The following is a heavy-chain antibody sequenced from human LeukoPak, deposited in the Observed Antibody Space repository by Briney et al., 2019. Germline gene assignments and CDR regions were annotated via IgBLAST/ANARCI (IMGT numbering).Heavy chain of an antibody. CDR2: ITSDGSGT. D-gene: IGHD2-8*01. CDR1: GFTFSTYW. V-gene: IGHV3-74*01. CDR3: ARGGVNHGLDI. J-gene: IGHJ3*02. Sequence: GGSLRLSCAASGFTFSTYWIHWVRQAPGKGLVWVSRITSDGSGTIYADSVKGRFTISRDNAKNTLYLQMNSLRVEDTAVYYCARGGVNHGLDIWGQGTMVTVSS.